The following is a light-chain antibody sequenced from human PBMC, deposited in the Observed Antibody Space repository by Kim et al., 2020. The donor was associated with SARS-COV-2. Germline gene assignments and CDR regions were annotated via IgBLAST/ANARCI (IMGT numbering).Light chain of an antibody. V-gene: IGLV2-14*03. Sequence: QSITISCTGSGRDVDNYDYVSWYQQHPGKAPKLLIYDVSDRPSGVSIRFSGSKSGNTASLTISGLQAEDEADYYCSSYSGTTTNYVFGTGTKVTVL. CDR1: GRDVDNYDY. J-gene: IGLJ1*01. CDR2: DVS. CDR3: SSYSGTTTNYV.